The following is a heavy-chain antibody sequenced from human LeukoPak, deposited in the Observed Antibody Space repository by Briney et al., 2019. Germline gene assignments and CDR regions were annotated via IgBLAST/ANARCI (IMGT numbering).Heavy chain of an antibody. CDR3: ARGIAAAGYNWFDP. CDR1: GGSISSYY. D-gene: IGHD6-13*01. V-gene: IGHV4-34*01. Sequence: SETLSLTCTVSGGSISSYYWSWIRQPPGKGLEWIGEINHSGSTNYNPSLKSRVTISVDTSKNQFSLKLSSVTAADTAVYYCARGIAAAGYNWFDPWGQGTLVTVSS. J-gene: IGHJ5*02. CDR2: INHSGST.